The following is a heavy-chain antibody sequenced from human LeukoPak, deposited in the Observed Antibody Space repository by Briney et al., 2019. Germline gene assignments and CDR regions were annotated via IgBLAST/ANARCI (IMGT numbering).Heavy chain of an antibody. J-gene: IGHJ4*02. CDR1: GFTFSSYG. CDR3: VRVGYTNYGIDY. V-gene: IGHV3-33*01. CDR2: IWYDGSNK. D-gene: IGHD4-11*01. Sequence: GRSLRLSCAVSGFTFSSYGMHGVRQAPGKGLEWVAVIWYDGSNKYYADSVKGRFTISRDSSKNTLDLQMNSLRAVDTAVYYCVRVGYTNYGIDYWGQGTLVTVSS.